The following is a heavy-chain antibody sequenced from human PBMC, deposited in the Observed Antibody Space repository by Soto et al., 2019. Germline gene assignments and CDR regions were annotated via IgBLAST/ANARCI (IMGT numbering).Heavy chain of an antibody. Sequence: GGSLRLSCEASGFTFSSYAMSWVRRAPGKGLEWVSGISGSGVSTYYADSVKGRFAISRDNSKNTLYVQMNSLRAEDTAVYYCAKDRELYGSTLAFDIWGQGTMVTVSS. CDR3: AKDRELYGSTLAFDI. V-gene: IGHV3-23*01. D-gene: IGHD3-22*01. J-gene: IGHJ3*02. CDR1: GFTFSSYA. CDR2: ISGSGVST.